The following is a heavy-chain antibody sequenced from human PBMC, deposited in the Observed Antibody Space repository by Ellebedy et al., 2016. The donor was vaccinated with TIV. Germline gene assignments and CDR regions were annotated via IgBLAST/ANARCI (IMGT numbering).Heavy chain of an antibody. J-gene: IGHJ4*02. CDR3: ARHLGSGGDFDY. V-gene: IGHV5-10-1*01. Sequence: GESLKISCNVSGYSFTNYWNSWVRQMPGKGLEWLGNIDPSDSYTRYSPSFQGHITMSTDKSISVAYLQWSSLQASDTALYYCARHLGSGGDFDYWGQGTLLTVSS. CDR1: GYSFTNYW. CDR2: IDPSDSYT. D-gene: IGHD3-10*01.